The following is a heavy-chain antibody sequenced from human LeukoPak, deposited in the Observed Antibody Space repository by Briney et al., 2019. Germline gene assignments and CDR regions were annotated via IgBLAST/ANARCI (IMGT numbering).Heavy chain of an antibody. Sequence: ASVKVSCKASGYTFTGYYMHWVRQAPGQGLERMGRINPNSGGTNYAQTFQGRVTMTRDTSISTAYMELSRLRSDDTAVYYCARGNSYGQVDFDYWGQGTLVTVSS. CDR1: GYTFTGYY. CDR3: ARGNSYGQVDFDY. D-gene: IGHD5-18*01. V-gene: IGHV1-2*06. J-gene: IGHJ4*02. CDR2: INPNSGGT.